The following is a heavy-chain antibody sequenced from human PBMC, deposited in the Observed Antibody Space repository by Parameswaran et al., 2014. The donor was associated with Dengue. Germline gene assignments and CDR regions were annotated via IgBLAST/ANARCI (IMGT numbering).Heavy chain of an antibody. J-gene: IGHJ5*02. D-gene: IGHD3-10*01. Sequence: WVRQAPGQGLEWMGGIIPIFGTANYAQKFQGRVTITADESTSTAYMELSSLRSEDTAVYYCARDPEVGGSGSYYNHNWFDPWGQGTLVTVSS. CDR2: IIPIFGTA. V-gene: IGHV1-69*01. CDR3: ARDPEVGGSGSYYNHNWFDP.